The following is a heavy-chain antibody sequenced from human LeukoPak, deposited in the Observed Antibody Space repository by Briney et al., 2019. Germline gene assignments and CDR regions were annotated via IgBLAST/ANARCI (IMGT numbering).Heavy chain of an antibody. D-gene: IGHD3-22*01. J-gene: IGHJ4*02. V-gene: IGHV1-2*06. CDR1: GYTFTGYY. CDR2: INPNSGGT. Sequence: ASVKVSCKASGYTFTGYYMHWVRQAPGQGLEWMGRINPNSGGTNYAQKFQGRVTMTRDTSISTAYMGLSRLRSDDTAVYYCARAQNYYDSSGYYDYWGQGTLVTVSS. CDR3: ARAQNYYDSSGYYDY.